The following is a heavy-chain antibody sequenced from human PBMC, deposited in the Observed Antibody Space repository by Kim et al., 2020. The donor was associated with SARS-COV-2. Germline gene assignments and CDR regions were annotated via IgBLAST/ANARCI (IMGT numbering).Heavy chain of an antibody. CDR1: GYTFTSYY. Sequence: ASVKVSCKASGYTFTSYYMHWVRQAPGQGLEWMGIINPSGGSTSYAQKFQGRVTMTRDTSTSTVYMELSSLRSEDTAVYYCARARWVYSSGYYWYYYYGMDVWGQGTTVTVSS. CDR2: INPSGGST. CDR3: ARARWVYSSGYYWYYYYGMDV. V-gene: IGHV1-46*01. D-gene: IGHD3-22*01. J-gene: IGHJ6*02.